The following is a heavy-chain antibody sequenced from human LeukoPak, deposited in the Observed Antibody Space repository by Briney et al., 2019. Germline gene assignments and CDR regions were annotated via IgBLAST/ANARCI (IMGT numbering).Heavy chain of an antibody. CDR2: ISGSGGNT. V-gene: IGHV3-23*01. D-gene: IGHD1-26*01. CDR3: ATVLVGATVYYFDY. J-gene: IGHJ4*02. Sequence: PGGSLRLSCAASGFTFSSYAMTWVRQAPGKGLEWVSAISGSGGNTYYADSVKGRFTISRDNSKNTLYLQMNSLRAEDTAVYYCATVLVGATVYYFDYWGQGTLVTVSS. CDR1: GFTFSSYA.